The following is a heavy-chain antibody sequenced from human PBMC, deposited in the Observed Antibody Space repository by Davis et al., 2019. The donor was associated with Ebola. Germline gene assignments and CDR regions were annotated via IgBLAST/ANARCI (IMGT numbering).Heavy chain of an antibody. V-gene: IGHV5-51*01. J-gene: IGHJ5*02. Sequence: GGSLRLSCKGSGYSFTSYWIGWVRQMPGKGLEWMGIIYPGDSDTRYSPSFQGQVTISADKSISTAYLQWSSLKASDTAMYYCARGSVLWFGELGGWFDPWGQGTLVTVSS. CDR3: ARGSVLWFGELGGWFDP. CDR1: GYSFTSYW. CDR2: IYPGDSDT. D-gene: IGHD3-10*01.